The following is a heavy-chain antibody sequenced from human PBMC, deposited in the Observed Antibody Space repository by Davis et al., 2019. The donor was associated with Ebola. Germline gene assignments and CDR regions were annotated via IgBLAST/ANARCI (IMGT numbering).Heavy chain of an antibody. CDR3: AASLDFWSGSRFDP. V-gene: IGHV3-9*01. CDR1: GFTFDDYA. J-gene: IGHJ5*02. Sequence: PGGSLRLSCAASGFTFDDYAMHWVRQAPGKGLEWVSGISWNSGSIGYADSVKGRFTISRGNAKNSLYLQMNSLRAEDTALYYCAASLDFWSGSRFDPWGQGTLVTVSS. CDR2: ISWNSGSI. D-gene: IGHD3-3*01.